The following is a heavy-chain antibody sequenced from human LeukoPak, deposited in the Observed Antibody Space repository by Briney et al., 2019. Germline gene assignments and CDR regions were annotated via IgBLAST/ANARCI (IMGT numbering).Heavy chain of an antibody. CDR1: GGSISSHY. Sequence: SETLSLTCTVSGGSISSHYWSWIRQPPGKVLEWIGYIYYSGSTNYNPSLKSRVTISVDTSKNQFSLKLSSVTAADTAVYYCARVGTIFGVAPLFDPWGQGTLVTVSS. J-gene: IGHJ5*02. CDR2: IYYSGST. D-gene: IGHD3-3*01. V-gene: IGHV4-59*11. CDR3: ARVGTIFGVAPLFDP.